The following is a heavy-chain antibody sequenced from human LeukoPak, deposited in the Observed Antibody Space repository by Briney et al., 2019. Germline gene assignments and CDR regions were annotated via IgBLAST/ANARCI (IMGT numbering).Heavy chain of an antibody. CDR1: GGSINNYY. V-gene: IGHV4-59*12. CDR3: ARAVAGFNYFDY. D-gene: IGHD6-19*01. Sequence: PSETLSLTCTVSGGSINNYYWSWIRQPPGKGLEWIGYIIYSGSTNYNPSLKSRVTISVDTSKNQFSLKLSSVTAADTAVYYCARAVAGFNYFDYWGQGTLVTVSS. CDR2: IIYSGST. J-gene: IGHJ4*02.